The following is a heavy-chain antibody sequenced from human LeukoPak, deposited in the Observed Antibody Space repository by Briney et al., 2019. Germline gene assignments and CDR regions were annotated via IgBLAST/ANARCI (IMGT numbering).Heavy chain of an antibody. J-gene: IGHJ4*02. CDR1: GGSISSYY. CDR3: ARQFYNSGWLFDY. Sequence: SETLSLTCTVSGGSISSYYWSWIRQPPGKGLEWIGYIYYSGSTNYNPSLKSRVTISVDTSKNQFSLKLSSVTAADTAVYYCARQFYNSGWLFDYWGQGTLVTVSS. V-gene: IGHV4-59*08. D-gene: IGHD6-19*01. CDR2: IYYSGST.